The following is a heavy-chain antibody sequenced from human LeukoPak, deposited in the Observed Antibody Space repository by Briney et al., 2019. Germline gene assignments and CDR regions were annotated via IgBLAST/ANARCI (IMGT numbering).Heavy chain of an antibody. CDR2: ISGSGGRT. CDR1: GFTFSSYA. D-gene: IGHD2-15*01. CDR3: AKDGRYCSGGSPCWVYYYGMDV. J-gene: IGHJ6*02. Sequence: PGGSLRLSCAASGFTFSSYAMSWVRQAPGKGLEWVSAISGSGGRTYYADSVKGRFTISRDNSKNTLYLQMNSLRAEDTAVYYRAKDGRYCSGGSPCWVYYYGMDVWGQGTTVTVSS. V-gene: IGHV3-23*01.